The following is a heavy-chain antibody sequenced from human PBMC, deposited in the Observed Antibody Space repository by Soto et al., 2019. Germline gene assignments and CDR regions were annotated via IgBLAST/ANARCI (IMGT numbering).Heavy chain of an antibody. CDR3: ARAIRGRSSSWFVP. CDR2: IDHSGST. V-gene: IGHV4-34*01. CDR1: GWAFRGFS. D-gene: IGHD6-13*01. J-gene: IGHJ5*02. Sequence: SETPSLTCAVYGWAFRGFSWGWIRPPPAKGLEWIGEIDHSGSTNYNPSLKSRVTISVDTSKNQFSLNLNSVAAADTALYYCARAIRGRSSSWFVPWGQGTLVTVSS.